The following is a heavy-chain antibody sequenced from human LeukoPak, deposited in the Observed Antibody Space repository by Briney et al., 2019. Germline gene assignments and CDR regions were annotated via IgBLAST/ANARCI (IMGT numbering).Heavy chain of an antibody. J-gene: IGHJ4*02. D-gene: IGHD1-26*01. CDR1: GFTFSSYG. Sequence: GGSLRLSCAASGFTFSSYGMHWVRQAPGKGLEWVAFIRYDGSNKYYVDSVKGRFTISRDNSKNTLYLQMNSLRAEDTAVYYCAKDRNILVGATDYWGQGTLVTVSS. CDR3: AKDRNILVGATDY. V-gene: IGHV3-30*02. CDR2: IRYDGSNK.